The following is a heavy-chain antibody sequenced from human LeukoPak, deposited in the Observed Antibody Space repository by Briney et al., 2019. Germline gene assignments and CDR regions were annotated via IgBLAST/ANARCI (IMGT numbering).Heavy chain of an antibody. J-gene: IGHJ4*02. V-gene: IGHV1-2*02. CDR1: GYTFTGYY. CDR3: ASLRLIDY. CDR2: INPNSGAT. Sequence: GASVKVSCKASGYTFTGYYMHWMRQAPGQGLEWMGCINPNSGATNYAQKFRGRVTMTRDTSISTAYMELNGLRSDDTAVYYCASLRLIDYWGQGTLVTVSS. D-gene: IGHD3-16*01.